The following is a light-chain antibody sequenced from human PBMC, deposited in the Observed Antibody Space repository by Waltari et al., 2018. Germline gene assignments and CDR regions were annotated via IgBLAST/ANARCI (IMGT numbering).Light chain of an antibody. Sequence: WVQQRPCHVPSTLIHDTNNNHARPPARFSGSLLGGKAALTLSGAQPEDEAEYYCLLWYSGARWVFGGGTKLSVL. CDR3: LLWYSGARWV. CDR2: DTN. V-gene: IGLV7-46*01. J-gene: IGLJ3*02.